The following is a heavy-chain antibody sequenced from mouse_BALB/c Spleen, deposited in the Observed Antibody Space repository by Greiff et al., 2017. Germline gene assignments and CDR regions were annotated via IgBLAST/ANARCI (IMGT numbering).Heavy chain of an antibody. CDR2: IWTGGGT. D-gene: IGHD2-1*01. J-gene: IGHJ3*01. Sequence: QVQLKESGPGLVAPSQSLSITCTVSGFSLTSYDISWIRQPPGKGLEWLGVIWTGGGTNYNSAFMSRLSISKDNSKSQVFLKMNSLQTDDTAIYYCVRDLRGNYERGFAYWGQGTLVTVSA. V-gene: IGHV2-9-2*01. CDR1: GFSLTSYD. CDR3: VRDLRGNYERGFAY.